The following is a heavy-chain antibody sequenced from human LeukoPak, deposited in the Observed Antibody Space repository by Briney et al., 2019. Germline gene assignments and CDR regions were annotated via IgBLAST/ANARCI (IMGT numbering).Heavy chain of an antibody. CDR3: AREPYSGSYYFPNFMGMDV. Sequence: GGSLRLSCAASGFTFSSYAMSWVRQAPGKGLEWVSAISGSGGSTYYADSVKGRFTISRDNSKNTLYLQMNSLRAEDTAVYYCAREPYSGSYYFPNFMGMDVWGQGTTVTVSS. CDR2: ISGSGGST. J-gene: IGHJ6*02. CDR1: GFTFSSYA. V-gene: IGHV3-23*01. D-gene: IGHD1-26*01.